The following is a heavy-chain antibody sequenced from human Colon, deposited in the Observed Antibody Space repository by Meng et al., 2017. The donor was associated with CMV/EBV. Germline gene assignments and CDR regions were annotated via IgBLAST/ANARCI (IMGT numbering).Heavy chain of an antibody. CDR2: SIPLFGTV. J-gene: IGHJ4*02. CDR1: GGTVTNYA. Sequence: SVKVSCKASGGTVTNYAINWVRQAPGQGLEWMGGSIPLFGTVNYAQKFQGRVTITTDESTSTAYIEMSSLRSDDTAVYYCARSLTVTTFDYWGQGTLVTVSS. D-gene: IGHD4-17*01. V-gene: IGHV1-69*05. CDR3: ARSLTVTTFDY.